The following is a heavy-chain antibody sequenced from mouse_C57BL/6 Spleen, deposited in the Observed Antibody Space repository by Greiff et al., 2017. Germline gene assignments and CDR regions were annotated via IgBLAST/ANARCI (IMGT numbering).Heavy chain of an antibody. CDR3: ARSYYSNFNYAMDY. J-gene: IGHJ4*01. CDR1: GFTFSDYG. Sequence: EVKLMESGGGLVKPGGSLKLSCAASGFTFSDYGMHWVRQAPEKGLEWVAYISSGSSTIYYADTVKGRFTISRDNAKNTLFLQMTSLRSEDTAMYYCARSYYSNFNYAMDYWGQGTSGTVSS. CDR2: ISSGSSTI. D-gene: IGHD2-5*01. V-gene: IGHV5-17*01.